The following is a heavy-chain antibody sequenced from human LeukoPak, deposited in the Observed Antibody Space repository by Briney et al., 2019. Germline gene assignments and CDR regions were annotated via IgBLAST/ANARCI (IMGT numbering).Heavy chain of an antibody. Sequence: SETLSLTCTVSGGSISSYYWSWIRQPPGKGLEWIGYIYTSGSTNYNPSLKSRVTISVDTSKNQFSLKLSSVTAADTAVYYCARGPLNSLYYDFWSGTYNWFDPWGQGTLVTVSS. CDR1: GGSISSYY. V-gene: IGHV4-4*09. CDR2: IYTSGST. CDR3: ARGPLNSLYYDFWSGTYNWFDP. J-gene: IGHJ5*02. D-gene: IGHD3-3*01.